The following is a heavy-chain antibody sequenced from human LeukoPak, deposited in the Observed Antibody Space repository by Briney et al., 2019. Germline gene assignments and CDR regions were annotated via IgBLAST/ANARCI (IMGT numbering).Heavy chain of an antibody. CDR2: IYHSGST. V-gene: IGHV4-34*01. Sequence: SETLSLTCAVYGGSFSGYYWSWIRQPPGKGLEWIGSIYHSGSTYYNPSLKSRVTISVDTSKNQFSLKLSSVTAADTAVYYCARSALYGDYGDFDYWGQGTLVTVSS. J-gene: IGHJ4*02. CDR1: GGSFSGYY. CDR3: ARSALYGDYGDFDY. D-gene: IGHD4-17*01.